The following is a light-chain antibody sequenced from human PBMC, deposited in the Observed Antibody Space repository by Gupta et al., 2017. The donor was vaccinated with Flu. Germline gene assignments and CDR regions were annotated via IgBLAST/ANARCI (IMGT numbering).Light chain of an antibody. CDR3: CSFAGSYTLI. CDR1: SSNVGGYDY. V-gene: IGLV2-11*01. J-gene: IGLJ2*01. CDR2: DVT. Sequence: QSALTQPRSVSGSPGQSVTISCTGTSSNVGGYDYVSWYLQHPVKAPKLIIYDVTERPSGVPDRFSGSKSGNTASLTISGLQAEDEADYFCCSFAGSYTLIFGGGTKLTVL.